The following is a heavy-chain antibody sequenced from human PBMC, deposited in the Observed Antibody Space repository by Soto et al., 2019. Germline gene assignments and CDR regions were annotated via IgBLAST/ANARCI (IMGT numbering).Heavy chain of an antibody. V-gene: IGHV1-69*02. CDR2: IIPILGIA. CDR3: ARGRTIGDAFDI. Sequence: QVQLVQSGAEVKKPGSSVKVSCKASGGTFSSYTISWVRQAPGQGLEWMGRIIPILGIANYAQKFQGRVTITAGKSTSPAYMELSSLRSEDTAVYYCARGRTIGDAFDIWGQGTMVTVSS. CDR1: GGTFSSYT. J-gene: IGHJ3*02. D-gene: IGHD3-9*01.